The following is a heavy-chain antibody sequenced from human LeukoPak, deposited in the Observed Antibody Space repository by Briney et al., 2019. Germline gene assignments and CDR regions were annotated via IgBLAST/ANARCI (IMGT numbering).Heavy chain of an antibody. CDR3: AKDPKGSLGPRDY. D-gene: IGHD7-27*01. J-gene: IGHJ4*02. CDR1: GFTFSSYW. V-gene: IGHV3-74*01. Sequence: GGSLRLSCAASGFTFSSYWMHWVRQAPGKGLVWVSRINSDGSSTSYADSVKGRFTISRDNAKNTLYLQMNSLRAEDTAVYYCAKDPKGSLGPRDYWGQGTLVTVSS. CDR2: INSDGSST.